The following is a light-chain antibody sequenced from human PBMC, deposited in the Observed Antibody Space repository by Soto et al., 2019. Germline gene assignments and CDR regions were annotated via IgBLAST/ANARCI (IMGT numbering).Light chain of an antibody. CDR2: SNN. CDR1: SSNIGSNT. CDR3: AAWDDSLNGAV. J-gene: IGLJ7*01. Sequence: QSVLTQPPSASGTPGQRVTISCSGSSSNIGSNTVNWYQHFPGTAPKLLIYSNNQWPSGVPDRFSGSKSGTSASLAISGLQSEDEADYYCAAWDDSLNGAVFGGGTQLTVL. V-gene: IGLV1-44*01.